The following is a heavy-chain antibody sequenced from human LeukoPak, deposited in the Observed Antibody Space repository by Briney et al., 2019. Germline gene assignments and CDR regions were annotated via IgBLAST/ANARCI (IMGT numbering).Heavy chain of an antibody. CDR2: ISGSGGST. D-gene: IGHD2-2*01. J-gene: IGHJ4*02. Sequence: GGSLRLSCAASGFTFSNYGTNWVRQAPGRGLEWVSGISGSGGSTYYADSVKGRFTISRDNSKYTLYLQVNSLRAEDTAIYYCAKKRVLVVPAADFVYWGQGTLVTVSS. CDR1: GFTFSNYG. V-gene: IGHV3-23*01. CDR3: AKKRVLVVPAADFVY.